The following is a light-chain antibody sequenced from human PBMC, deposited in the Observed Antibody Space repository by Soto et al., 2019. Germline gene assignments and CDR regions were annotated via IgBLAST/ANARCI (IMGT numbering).Light chain of an antibody. V-gene: IGLV2-14*01. CDR3: GSYTGGITYWV. CDR1: SSDFGDDKY. J-gene: IGLJ3*02. Sequence: QSALTQPASVSGSPGQSITVSCTGSSSDFGDDKYVSWYQQHPGKGPQVIIYEVTNRPSGVSDRFSGSKSGNTASLTISDLQAEDEADYFCGSYTGGITYWVFGGGTKVTVL. CDR2: EVT.